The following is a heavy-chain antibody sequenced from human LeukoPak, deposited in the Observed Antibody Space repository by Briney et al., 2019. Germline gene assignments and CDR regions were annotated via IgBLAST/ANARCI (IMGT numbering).Heavy chain of an antibody. CDR2: ISWNSGSI. Sequence: GGSLRLSCAASGFTFDDYAMHWVRQAPGKGLEWVSGISWNSGSIGYADSVRGRFTISRDNAKNSLYLQMNSLRAEDTAVYYCAKRERIQLWFLNDYWGQGTLVTVSS. J-gene: IGHJ4*02. CDR3: AKRERIQLWFLNDY. CDR1: GFTFDDYA. V-gene: IGHV3-9*01. D-gene: IGHD5-18*01.